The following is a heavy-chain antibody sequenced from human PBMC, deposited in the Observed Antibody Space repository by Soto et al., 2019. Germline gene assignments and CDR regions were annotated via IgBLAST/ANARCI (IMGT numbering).Heavy chain of an antibody. Sequence: GGSLRLSCAASGFTFSSYAMSWLRQAPGKGLEWVSAISGSGGSTYYADSVKGRFTISRDNSKNTLYLQMNSLRAEDTAVYYCAKDQREQLGHDAFDIWGQGTMVTVSS. D-gene: IGHD6-13*01. CDR2: ISGSGGST. CDR1: GFTFSSYA. CDR3: AKDQREQLGHDAFDI. V-gene: IGHV3-23*01. J-gene: IGHJ3*02.